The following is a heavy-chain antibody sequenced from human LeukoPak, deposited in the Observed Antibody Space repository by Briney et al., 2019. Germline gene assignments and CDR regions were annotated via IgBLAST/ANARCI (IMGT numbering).Heavy chain of an antibody. CDR1: GVSVSDGRYY. CDR3: ATPYCSSISCLDVFNM. Sequence: SSETLSLTCSVSGVSVSDGRYYWTCIRQHPGKGLEWIGYKYYSGSAKYNPYLKSRLTISIDTSKNQFSLHLSSVTAADTATYYCATPYCSSISCLDVFNMWGQGTRVTVSS. D-gene: IGHD2-2*01. CDR2: KYYSGSA. V-gene: IGHV4-31*03. J-gene: IGHJ3*02.